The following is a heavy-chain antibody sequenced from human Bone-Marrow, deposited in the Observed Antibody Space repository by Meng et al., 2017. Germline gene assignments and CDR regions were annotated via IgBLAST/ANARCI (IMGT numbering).Heavy chain of an antibody. Sequence: GESLKISCAASGFTFSSYAMHRVRQAPGKGLEWVGRTRNKANSYTTEYAASVKGRSTISRDDSKNSLYLQMNSLKTEDTDVYYCARVAGHYYDSSGYYLDYWGQGTLVTVSS. J-gene: IGHJ4*02. CDR1: GFTFSSYA. CDR3: ARVAGHYYDSSGYYLDY. D-gene: IGHD3-22*01. V-gene: IGHV3-72*01. CDR2: TRNKANSYTT.